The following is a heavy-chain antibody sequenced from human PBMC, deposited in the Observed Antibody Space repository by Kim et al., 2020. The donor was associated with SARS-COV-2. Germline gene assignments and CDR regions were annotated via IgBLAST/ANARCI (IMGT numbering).Heavy chain of an antibody. V-gene: IGHV4-34*01. CDR3: ARGPGGGGANWFDP. J-gene: IGHJ5*02. Sequence: NPSLKSRVTISVDTSKNQFSLKLSSVTAADTAVYYCARGPGGGGANWFDPWGQGTLVTVSS. D-gene: IGHD2-15*01.